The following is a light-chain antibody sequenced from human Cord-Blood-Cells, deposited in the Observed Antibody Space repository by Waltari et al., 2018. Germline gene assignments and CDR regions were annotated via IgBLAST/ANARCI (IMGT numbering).Light chain of an antibody. CDR3: QQYGSSLIT. J-gene: IGKJ5*01. V-gene: IGKV3-20*01. CDR2: GAS. Sequence: EIVLTQSPGTLYLSPGERATHSCRASQSVSSSYLAWYQQKPGQAPRLLIYGASSRATGIPDRFSGSGSGTDFTLTISRLEPEDFAVYYCQQYGSSLITFGQGTRLEIK. CDR1: QSVSSSY.